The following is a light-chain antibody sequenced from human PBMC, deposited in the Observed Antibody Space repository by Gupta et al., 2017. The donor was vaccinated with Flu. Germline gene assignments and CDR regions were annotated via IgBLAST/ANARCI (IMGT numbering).Light chain of an antibody. CDR2: EVS. J-gene: IGLJ2*01. Sequence: QSALTQPASVSGSPGQSITISCTGTSSDVGGYNYVSWYQQHPGKAPKLMIYEVSNRPSGVSNRFSGPKSGNTASLTISGPQAEDEADYYCSSYTSSSTLVVFGGGTKLTVL. CDR3: SSYTSSSTLVV. CDR1: SSDVGGYNY. V-gene: IGLV2-14*01.